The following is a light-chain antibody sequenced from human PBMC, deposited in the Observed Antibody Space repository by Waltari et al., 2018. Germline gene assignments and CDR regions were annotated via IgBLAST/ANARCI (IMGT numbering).Light chain of an antibody. Sequence: EIVLTQSPGTLSLSPGERATLSCRASQSVSSSYLAWYQQKPRQAPRLLINGASSRATGIPDRFSGRGSGTDFTLTISRLEPEDFAVYYCQQYGSSRTWTFGQGTKVEIK. V-gene: IGKV3-20*01. J-gene: IGKJ1*01. CDR3: QQYGSSRTWT. CDR2: GAS. CDR1: QSVSSSY.